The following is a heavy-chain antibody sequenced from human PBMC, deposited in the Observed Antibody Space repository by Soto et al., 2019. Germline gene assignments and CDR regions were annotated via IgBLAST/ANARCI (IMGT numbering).Heavy chain of an antibody. J-gene: IGHJ4*02. D-gene: IGHD4-17*01. Sequence: PAETLSLTCTVSVGSISISYCTWFRQPPGKGLEWIGYIYYSGSNNYNPSLKSRVTISVDTSKNQFSLKLSSVTAADTAVYYCARRYGPSFDYWGQGTLVTV. V-gene: IGHV4-59*01. CDR2: IYYSGSN. CDR3: ARRYGPSFDY. CDR1: VGSISISY.